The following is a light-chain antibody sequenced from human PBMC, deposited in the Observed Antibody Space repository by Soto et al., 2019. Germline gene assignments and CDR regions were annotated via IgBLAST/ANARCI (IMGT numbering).Light chain of an antibody. J-gene: IGKJ2*01. CDR3: LQDYNYPFT. CDR2: GAS. CDR1: QSISAY. Sequence: IQMTQSPSSLSASLGDRVTITCRASQSISAYLNWYQQKPGKAPKPLIYGASTLQSGVPSRFSGSRSGTDFTLTISSLQPEDFATYYCLQDYNYPFTFGQGTKVDIK. V-gene: IGKV1-6*01.